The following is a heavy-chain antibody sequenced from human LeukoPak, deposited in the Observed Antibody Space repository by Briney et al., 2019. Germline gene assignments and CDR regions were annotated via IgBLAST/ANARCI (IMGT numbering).Heavy chain of an antibody. CDR1: AYTFTNYG. V-gene: IGHV1-18*01. Sequence: ASVKVSCKASAYTFTNYGISWVRQAPGQGLQWMGWISAYNGNTNYAQNLQGRVTLTTDTSTSTAYMELRSLRSDDTAVYYCARVTKVWSRNYYYYYMDVWGKGTTVTVSS. CDR2: ISAYNGNT. J-gene: IGHJ6*03. D-gene: IGHD4-11*01. CDR3: ARVTKVWSRNYYYYYMDV.